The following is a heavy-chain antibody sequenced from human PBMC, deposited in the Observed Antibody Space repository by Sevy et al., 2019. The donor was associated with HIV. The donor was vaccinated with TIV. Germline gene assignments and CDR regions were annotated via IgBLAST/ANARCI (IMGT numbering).Heavy chain of an antibody. CDR3: ARSMMGYDSFFDY. CDR1: GGSISNYY. CDR2: IYYSGST. D-gene: IGHD5-12*01. J-gene: IGHJ4*02. V-gene: IGHV4-59*01. Sequence: LLKQSQTLSLTCTVSGGSISNYYWSWIRQPPGKGLEWIGYIYYSGSTNYNPSLKSRVTISVDTSKNQFSLKVSSVTAADTAVYYCARSMMGYDSFFDYWGQGTLVTVSS.